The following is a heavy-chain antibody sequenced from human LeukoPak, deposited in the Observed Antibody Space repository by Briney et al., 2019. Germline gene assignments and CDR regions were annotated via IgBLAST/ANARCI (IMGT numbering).Heavy chain of an antibody. V-gene: IGHV3-49*04. CDR1: GFTFGEYA. CDR3: TRQSDY. Sequence: PGGSLRLSCTTSGFTFGEYAMSWVRQAPGKGLEWVGFIRSKPYGGTTEYAAAVKGRFTISRDDSKNTLYLQMNSLKTEDTAVYYCTRQSDYWGQGTLVAVSS. CDR2: IRSKPYGGTT. J-gene: IGHJ4*02.